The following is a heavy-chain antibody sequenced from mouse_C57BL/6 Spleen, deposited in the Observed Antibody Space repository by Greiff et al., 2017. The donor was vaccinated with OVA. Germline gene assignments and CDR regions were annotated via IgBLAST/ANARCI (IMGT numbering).Heavy chain of an antibody. D-gene: IGHD1-1*01. J-gene: IGHJ4*01. CDR3: ARSILRYLYAMDY. CDR2: IYPGSGNT. CDR1: GYTFTDYY. Sequence: VHLVESGAELVRPGASVKLSCKASGYTFTDYYINWVKQRPGQGLEWIARIYPGSGNTYYNEKFKGKATLTAEKSSSTAYMQLSSLTSEDSAVYFCARSILRYLYAMDYWGQGTSVTVSS. V-gene: IGHV1-76*01.